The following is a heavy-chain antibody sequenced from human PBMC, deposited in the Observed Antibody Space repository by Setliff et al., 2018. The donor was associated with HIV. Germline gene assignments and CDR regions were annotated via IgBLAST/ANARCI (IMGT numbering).Heavy chain of an antibody. V-gene: IGHV4-38-2*02. Sequence: PSETLSLTCTVSGYSINSGYFWGWIRQPPGKGLEWIGSIWHSGNTYYNPSLRSRVSLSVDTSKNQFSLRLSSVTAADTAMYYCVHSLLGAPMVDYWGQGTLVTVPS. CDR3: VHSLLGAPMVDY. D-gene: IGHD3-16*01. CDR1: GYSINSGYF. J-gene: IGHJ4*02. CDR2: IWHSGNT.